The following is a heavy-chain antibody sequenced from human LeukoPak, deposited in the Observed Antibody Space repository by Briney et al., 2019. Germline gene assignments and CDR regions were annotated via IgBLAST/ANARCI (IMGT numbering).Heavy chain of an antibody. CDR1: GYTFSNYY. D-gene: IGHD2-8*02. Sequence: ASVKVSCKASGYTFSNYYMHWVRQAPGQGLEWMGLINPTGTGTNYAQKSRGRVTLTRDTSTTTVYMELSSLRSEDSAVYYCAREGSGGYFDYWGQGTLVTVSS. CDR2: INPTGTGT. V-gene: IGHV1-46*01. CDR3: AREGSGGYFDY. J-gene: IGHJ4*02.